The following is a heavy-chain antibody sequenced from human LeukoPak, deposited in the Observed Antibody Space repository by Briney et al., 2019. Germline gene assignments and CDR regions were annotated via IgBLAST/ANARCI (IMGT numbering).Heavy chain of an antibody. Sequence: GASVKVSCKASGGTFSSYAISWVRQAPGQGLEWMGGIIPIFGTANYAQKFQGRVTITADESTSTAYMELSSLRSDDTAVYYCARAPVWYSSSSQEGVDPWGQGTLVTVSS. V-gene: IGHV1-69*13. CDR2: IIPIFGTA. D-gene: IGHD6-13*01. CDR1: GGTFSSYA. CDR3: ARAPVWYSSSSQEGVDP. J-gene: IGHJ5*02.